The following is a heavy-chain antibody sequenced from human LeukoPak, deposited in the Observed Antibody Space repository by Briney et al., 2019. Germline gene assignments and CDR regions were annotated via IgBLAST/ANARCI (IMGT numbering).Heavy chain of an antibody. Sequence: GGSLRLSCAASGFTFSSYGMHWVRQAPGKGLEWVAVISYDGSNKYYADSVKGRFTISRDNSKNTLYLQMNSLRAEDTAVYYCAKSVRFLETLFDYWGQETLVTVSS. V-gene: IGHV3-30*18. CDR3: AKSVRFLETLFDY. J-gene: IGHJ4*02. CDR1: GFTFSSYG. D-gene: IGHD3-3*01. CDR2: ISYDGSNK.